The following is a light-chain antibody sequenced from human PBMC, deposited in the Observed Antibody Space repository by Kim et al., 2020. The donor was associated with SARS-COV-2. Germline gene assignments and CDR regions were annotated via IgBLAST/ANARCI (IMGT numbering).Light chain of an antibody. Sequence: PGQRATLCRRASQILTSSDFPWEEERPGQAAGCRSSGIPDRFSGAGSGTDFTLPMRRLEPEDFVVYSCQHFGHSASITFGQGTRLEIK. J-gene: IGKJ5*01. V-gene: IGKV3-20*01. CDR1: QILTSSD. CDR3: QHFGHSASIT.